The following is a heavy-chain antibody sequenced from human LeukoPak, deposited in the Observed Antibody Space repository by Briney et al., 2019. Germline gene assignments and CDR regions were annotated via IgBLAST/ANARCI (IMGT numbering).Heavy chain of an antibody. D-gene: IGHD4/OR15-4a*01. CDR3: SREDYSGMDV. CDR2: INRDESIK. Sequence: GGSLRLSCEASGFTFSSYWMHWVRQAPGKGLVWVSRINRDESIKSFADSVKSRFTISSDHAKNTLYLQMNSLRAEDTAVYYCSREDYSGMDVW. V-gene: IGHV3-74*01. J-gene: IGHJ6*01. CDR1: GFTFSSYW.